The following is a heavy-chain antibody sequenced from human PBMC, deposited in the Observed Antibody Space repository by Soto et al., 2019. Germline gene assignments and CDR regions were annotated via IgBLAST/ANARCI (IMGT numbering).Heavy chain of an antibody. CDR3: ARAHYGDFGYGMDV. CDR1: GVSISSGGYS. J-gene: IGHJ6*02. CDR2: IYDSGFT. D-gene: IGHD4-17*01. V-gene: IGHV4-30-2*01. Sequence: TLFLTCAVSGVSISSGGYSWSWIRQPPGKGLEWIGYIYDSGFTYYNPSLKSRVTISVDRSKNQFSLKLSSVTAADTAVYYCARAHYGDFGYGMDVWGQGTTVTVSS.